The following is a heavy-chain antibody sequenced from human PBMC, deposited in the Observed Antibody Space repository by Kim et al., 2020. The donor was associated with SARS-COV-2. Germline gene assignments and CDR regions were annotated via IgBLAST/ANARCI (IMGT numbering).Heavy chain of an antibody. D-gene: IGHD3-22*01. CDR1: GFTFSSYA. CDR2: IYSGGSST. V-gene: IGHV3-23*03. Sequence: GGSLRLSCAASGFTFSSYAMSWVRQAPGKGLEWVSVIYSGGSSTYYADSVKGRFTISRDNSKNTLYLQMNSLRAEDTAVYYCAKLIVVADSNSFDYWGQGTLVTVSS. J-gene: IGHJ4*02. CDR3: AKLIVVADSNSFDY.